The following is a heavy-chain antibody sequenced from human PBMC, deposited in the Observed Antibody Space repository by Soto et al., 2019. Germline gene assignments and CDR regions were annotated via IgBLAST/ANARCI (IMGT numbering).Heavy chain of an antibody. CDR2: IYYSGST. CDR1: GGSISSSSYY. J-gene: IGHJ5*02. Sequence: QLQLQESGPGLVKPSETLSLTCTVSGGSISSSSYYWGWIRQPPGKGLEWIGSIYYSGSTYYNPSLKSRVTISVDTSKNQFSLKLSSVTAADTAVYYCARDLRYFDRLMGSWGQGTLVTVSS. D-gene: IGHD3-9*01. CDR3: ARDLRYFDRLMGS. V-gene: IGHV4-39*02.